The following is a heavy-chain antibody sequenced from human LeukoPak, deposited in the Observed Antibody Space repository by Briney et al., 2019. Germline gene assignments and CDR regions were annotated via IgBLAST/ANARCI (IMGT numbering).Heavy chain of an antibody. J-gene: IGHJ6*02. V-gene: IGHV4-39*07. CDR2: IYYSGST. CDR3: ARDMVRGVHYGMDV. CDR1: GGSISSSSYY. D-gene: IGHD3-10*01. Sequence: SETLSLTCTVSGGSISSSSYYWGWIRQPPGKGLEWIGSIYYSGSTYYNPSLKSRVTISVDTSKNQFSLKLSSVTAADTAVYYCARDMVRGVHYGMDVWGQGTTVTVSS.